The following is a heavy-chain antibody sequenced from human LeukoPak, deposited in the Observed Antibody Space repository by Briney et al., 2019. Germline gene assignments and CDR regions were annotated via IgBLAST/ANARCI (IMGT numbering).Heavy chain of an antibody. D-gene: IGHD5-18*01. J-gene: IGHJ4*02. V-gene: IGHV3-21*01. CDR1: GFPFSNYD. CDR3: ARDQGGLTSYGSSPLDY. CDR2: IDYSSSHM. Sequence: GGSLRLSCVASGFPFSNYDMSWVRQAPGKGLVWVSSIDYSSSHMYYADSLKGRFTISRDNAKNSLYLQMNSLRAEDTAVYYCARDQGGLTSYGSSPLDYWGQGTLVTVSS.